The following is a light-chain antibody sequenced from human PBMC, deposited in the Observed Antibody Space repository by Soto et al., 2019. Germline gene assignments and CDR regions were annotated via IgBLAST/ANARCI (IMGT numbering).Light chain of an antibody. J-gene: IGLJ2*01. CDR2: ETD. CDR1: NNDVGGHMY. CDR3: SAYRRGIIV. V-gene: IGLV2-14*01. Sequence: QSALTQPASVSGSPGQSITISCTGTNNDVGGHMYVSWYQHQAGEVPKLIIYETDARPSGVSHRFSGSKSGNMASLTISGLQAEDEATYYCSAYRRGIIVFGGGTKVTVL.